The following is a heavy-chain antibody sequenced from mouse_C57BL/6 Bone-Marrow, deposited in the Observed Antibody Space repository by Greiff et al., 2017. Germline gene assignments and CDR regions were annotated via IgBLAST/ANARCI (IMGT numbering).Heavy chain of an antibody. CDR2: INPDSSTI. CDR1: GIDFSRYW. D-gene: IGHD1-1*01. Sequence: DVKLQESGGGLVQPGGSLKLSCAASGIDFSRYWMSWVRRAPGKGLEWIGEINPDSSTINYAPSLKDKFIISRDNAKNTLYLQMSKVRSEDTALYYCARHYYGSRYWYVDVWCTGTTVTVSS. J-gene: IGHJ1*03. V-gene: IGHV4-1*01. CDR3: ARHYYGSRYWYVDV.